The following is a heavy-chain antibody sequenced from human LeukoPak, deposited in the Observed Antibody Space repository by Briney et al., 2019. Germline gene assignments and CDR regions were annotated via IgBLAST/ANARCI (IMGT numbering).Heavy chain of an antibody. CDR1: GYTLTNYN. CDR2: INTYKGDT. CDR3: ARDRPFPVVVPAAIGYYYGMDV. V-gene: IGHV1-18*01. J-gene: IGHJ6*02. D-gene: IGHD2-2*01. Sequence: ASVKVSCKASGYTLTNYNISWVRQAPGQGLEWMGWINTYKGDTLYAQKLQGRVTMTTDTSTSTAYMELRSLRSDDTAVYYCARDRPFPVVVPAAIGYYYGMDVWGQGTTVTVSS.